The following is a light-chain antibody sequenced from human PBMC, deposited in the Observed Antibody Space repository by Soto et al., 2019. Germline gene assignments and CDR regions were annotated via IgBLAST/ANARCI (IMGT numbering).Light chain of an antibody. J-gene: IGKJ4*01. V-gene: IGKV1-39*01. CDR2: SAS. CDR3: QQTYSVPLT. CDR1: QTISVY. Sequence: DIQMTQSPSSLSASVGDRVTITFRASQTISVYLNWYQQKPGRAPDVLIYSASARRSGVPSRFSGSGSGTDFTLTITSLQPEDFATYYCQQTYSVPLTFGGGTKVDI.